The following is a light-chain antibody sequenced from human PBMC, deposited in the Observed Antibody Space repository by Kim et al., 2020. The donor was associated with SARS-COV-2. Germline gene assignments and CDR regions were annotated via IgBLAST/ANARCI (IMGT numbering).Light chain of an antibody. CDR2: EVT. V-gene: IGLV2-8*01. CDR3: ASHGGYDYV. CDR1: RGDFGSYKY. Sequence: PGQSVAISCSGPRGDFGSYKYVSWYQQHPGKSPKLIIYEVTKRPSRVPDRFSGSMSGNTASLTVSGLQAEDEADYYCASHGGYDYVFGTGTKVTVL. J-gene: IGLJ1*01.